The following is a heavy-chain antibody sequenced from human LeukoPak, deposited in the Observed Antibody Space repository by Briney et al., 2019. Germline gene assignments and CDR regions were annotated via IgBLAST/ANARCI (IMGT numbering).Heavy chain of an antibody. Sequence: SETLSLTCTVSGGSISSSNYYWGWIRQPPGKGLEWIGSMFYSGSTYYNPSLKSRVTISVDTSKNQFSLKLSSLTAADTAVYYCARVKEPPHIAAAGHNWFDPWGQGTLVTISS. D-gene: IGHD6-25*01. CDR2: MFYSGST. V-gene: IGHV4-39*07. J-gene: IGHJ5*02. CDR3: ARVKEPPHIAAAGHNWFDP. CDR1: GGSISSSNYY.